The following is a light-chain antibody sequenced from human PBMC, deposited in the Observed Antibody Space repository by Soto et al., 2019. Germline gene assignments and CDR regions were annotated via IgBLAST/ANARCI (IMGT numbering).Light chain of an antibody. J-gene: IGKJ1*01. Sequence: EIVMTQSPASLSVSPGERATLSCRASQSVSSNLAWYQQKPGQAPRLLIYGASTSATGVPARFSGSGSGTDFTLTISSLPSEDFAVYYCQQYHNWPHWTFGQGPKVESK. CDR1: QSVSSN. CDR3: QQYHNWPHWT. V-gene: IGKV3-15*01. CDR2: GAS.